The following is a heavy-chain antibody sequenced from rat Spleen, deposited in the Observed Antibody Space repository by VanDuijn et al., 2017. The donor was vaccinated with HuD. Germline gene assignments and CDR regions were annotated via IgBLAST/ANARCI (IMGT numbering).Heavy chain of an antibody. CDR1: GFTFSNYG. CDR2: ISSGGGGT. V-gene: IGHV5-19*01. CDR3: ARQYYGYTD. D-gene: IGHD1-9*01. J-gene: IGHJ3*01. Sequence: EVQLVESGGGLVQPGRSLKLSCAASGFTFSNYGMHWIRQAPTKGLEWVASISSGGGGTYYSDSVKGRFTISRDNAKSTLYLHMDSLRSEDTASYYCARQYYGYTDWGQGSLVTVSS.